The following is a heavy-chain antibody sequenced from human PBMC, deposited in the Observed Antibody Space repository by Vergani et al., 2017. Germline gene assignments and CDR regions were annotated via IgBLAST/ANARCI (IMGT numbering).Heavy chain of an antibody. Sequence: EVQLLQSGGGVIQPGGSVRLSRAASGFTFSACPMTWVRQAPGKGLEWVSAISARYPSTYYADSVKGRFTISRDNSKTLLYLQMNSLRAADTAVYYCARLSYDTTPYFQGGYDCWGQGTLVSVSS. J-gene: IGHJ4*02. CDR2: ISARYPST. CDR1: GFTFSACP. D-gene: IGHD3-22*01. V-gene: IGHV3-23*01. CDR3: ARLSYDTTPYFQGGYDC.